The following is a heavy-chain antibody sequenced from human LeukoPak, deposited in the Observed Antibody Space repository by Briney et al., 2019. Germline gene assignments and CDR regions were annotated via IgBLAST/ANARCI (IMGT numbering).Heavy chain of an antibody. CDR1: GFTFSSYS. CDR2: ISSSGSTI. V-gene: IGHV3-48*04. Sequence: GGSLRLSCAASGFTFSSYSMNWVRQAPGKGLEWVSYISSSGSTIYYADSVKGRFTISRDNAKNSLYLQMNSLRAEDTAVYYCAGTTSLYYYYGMDVWGQGTTVTVSS. D-gene: IGHD2/OR15-2a*01. J-gene: IGHJ6*02. CDR3: AGTTSLYYYYGMDV.